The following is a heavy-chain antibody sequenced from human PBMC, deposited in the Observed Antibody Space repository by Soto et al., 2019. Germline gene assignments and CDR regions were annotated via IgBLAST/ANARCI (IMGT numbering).Heavy chain of an antibody. Sequence: EVQLLESGGGLVQPGGSLRLSCAASGFTFSNYAMSWVRQAPGKGLEWVSGIGGRATSAYYADSVKGRFAISRDNSYNTLFLQLNSLRAEDTAVYYCAKSRYSDSSGDFYDFWGQGTLDSVSS. J-gene: IGHJ4*02. V-gene: IGHV3-23*01. CDR3: AKSRYSDSSGDFYDF. D-gene: IGHD3-22*01. CDR1: GFTFSNYA. CDR2: IGGRATSA.